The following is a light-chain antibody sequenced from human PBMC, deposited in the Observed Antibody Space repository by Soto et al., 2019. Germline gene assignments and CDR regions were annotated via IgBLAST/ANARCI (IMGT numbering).Light chain of an antibody. V-gene: IGLV2-8*01. Sequence: QSALTQPPSASGSPGRSVTISCTGTRSDVGAYKYVSWYQQYPGKAPKLMIYEVSKRPSGVPDRFSGSKSGNTASLTVSGLQAEDEADYYCASYVGRAIGVVGGGSKLAVL. CDR2: EVS. J-gene: IGLJ3*02. CDR3: ASYVGRAIGV. CDR1: RSDVGAYKY.